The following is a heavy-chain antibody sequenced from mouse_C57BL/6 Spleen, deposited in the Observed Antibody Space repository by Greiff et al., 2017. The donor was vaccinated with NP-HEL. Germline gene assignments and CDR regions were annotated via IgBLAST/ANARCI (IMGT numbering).Heavy chain of an antibody. CDR1: GFTFSDYG. J-gene: IGHJ3*01. CDR3: ARERDYYGSSYGFAY. V-gene: IGHV5-17*01. Sequence: EVQLVESGGGLVKPGGSLKLSCAASGFTFSDYGMHWVRQAPEKGLEWVAYISSGSSTIYYADTVKGRFTISRDNAKNTLFLQMTSLRSEDTAMYYCARERDYYGSSYGFAYWGQGTLVTVSA. D-gene: IGHD1-1*01. CDR2: ISSGSSTI.